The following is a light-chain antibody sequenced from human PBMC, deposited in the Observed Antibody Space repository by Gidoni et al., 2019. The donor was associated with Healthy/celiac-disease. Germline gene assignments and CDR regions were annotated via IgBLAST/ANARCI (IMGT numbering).Light chain of an antibody. CDR2: EGS. Sequence: QSALTQPAPVSASPGQSITLSCTGTSSDVGSYNLVSWYQQHPGKAPKLMIYEGSKRPSGVSNRFSGSKSGNTASLTISGLQAEDEADYYCCSYAGSSTSVVFGGGTKLTVL. CDR3: CSYAGSSTSVV. CDR1: SSDVGSYNL. V-gene: IGLV2-23*01. J-gene: IGLJ2*01.